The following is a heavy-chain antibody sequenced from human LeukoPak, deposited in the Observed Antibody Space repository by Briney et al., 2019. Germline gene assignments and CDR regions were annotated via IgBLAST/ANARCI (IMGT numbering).Heavy chain of an antibody. Sequence: GRSLRLSCAASGFTFDDYAMHWVRQAPGKGLEWVSGISWNSGSIGYADSVKGRFTISRDNAKNSLYLQMNSLRAEDTALYYCAKDNSLSNFDYWGQGTLVTVSS. V-gene: IGHV3-9*01. D-gene: IGHD2/OR15-2a*01. J-gene: IGHJ4*02. CDR1: GFTFDDYA. CDR2: ISWNSGSI. CDR3: AKDNSLSNFDY.